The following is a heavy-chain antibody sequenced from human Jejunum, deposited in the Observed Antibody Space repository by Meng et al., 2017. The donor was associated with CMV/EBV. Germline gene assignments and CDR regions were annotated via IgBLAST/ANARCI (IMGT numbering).Heavy chain of an antibody. J-gene: IGHJ2*01. Sequence: QLREPGTGLVQPSETLSLTCTVSGGSISSSSYHWGWIRQPPGKGLEWISIIYSDGTTYYADSVKGRFTISRDNSENTVSLQMSSLRAEDTALYYCARSYDSSGGSYHWYFDLWGRGTLVTVSS. D-gene: IGHD3-22*01. CDR3: ARSYDSSGGSYHWYFDL. CDR1: GGSISSSSYH. V-gene: IGHV3-66*01. CDR2: IYSDGTT.